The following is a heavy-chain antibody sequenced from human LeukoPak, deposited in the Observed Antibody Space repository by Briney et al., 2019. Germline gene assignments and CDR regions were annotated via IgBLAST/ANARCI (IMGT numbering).Heavy chain of an antibody. V-gene: IGHV1-2*02. Sequence: ASVKVSCKASGYTFTDYQVYWVRQAPGQGLEWMGWIDPNNGGAHYAQTFQGRVTMTRDTSISTAYMELSRLGSDDTAVYYCARRYSPTGPFDYWGQGTLVTVSS. J-gene: IGHJ4*02. CDR3: ARRYSPTGPFDY. CDR1: GYTFTDYQ. CDR2: IDPNNGGA. D-gene: IGHD1-14*01.